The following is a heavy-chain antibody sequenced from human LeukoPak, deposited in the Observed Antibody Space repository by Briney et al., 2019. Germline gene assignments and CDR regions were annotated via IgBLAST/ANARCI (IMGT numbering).Heavy chain of an antibody. CDR3: ARQFRDSSGYYSYYFDC. Sequence: GESLQISCKGSGYSFTTYWIGWVRQMPGRGLEWMGIIYPGDSDTRYSPSFQGQVTISADKSISTAYLQWSSLKASDTAMYYCARQFRDSSGYYSYYFDCWGQGTLVTVSS. J-gene: IGHJ4*02. CDR2: IYPGDSDT. V-gene: IGHV5-51*01. CDR1: GYSFTTYW. D-gene: IGHD3-22*01.